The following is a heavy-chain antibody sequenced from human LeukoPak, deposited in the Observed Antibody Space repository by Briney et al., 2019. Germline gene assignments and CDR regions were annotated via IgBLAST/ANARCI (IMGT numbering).Heavy chain of an antibody. CDR3: ARTTGHNLLDH. CDR1: RGSISNYY. D-gene: IGHD1-14*01. V-gene: IGHV4-4*07. CDR2: IYDSGST. J-gene: IGHJ4*02. Sequence: SETLSLTCTVSRGSISNYYWSWIRQPAGKGLEWIGRIYDSGSTEYNPSLKSRVIMSVDTSKNQFSLDLTSVTAADTAVYYCARTTGHNLLDHWGQGTLVTVSS.